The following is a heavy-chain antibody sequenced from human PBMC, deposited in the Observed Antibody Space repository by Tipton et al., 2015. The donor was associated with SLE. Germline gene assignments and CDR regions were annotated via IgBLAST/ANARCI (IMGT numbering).Heavy chain of an antibody. CDR3: ARDNGSREWYFDL. J-gene: IGHJ2*01. Sequence: TLSLTCTVSGYSISSGYYWSWIRQPPGKGLEWIGYIYYSGSTNYNPSLKSRVTISVDTSMNQFSLKLSSVTAADTAVYYCARDNGSREWYFDLWGRGTLVTVSS. V-gene: IGHV4-61*01. CDR2: IYYSGST. CDR1: GYSISSGYY. D-gene: IGHD3-22*01.